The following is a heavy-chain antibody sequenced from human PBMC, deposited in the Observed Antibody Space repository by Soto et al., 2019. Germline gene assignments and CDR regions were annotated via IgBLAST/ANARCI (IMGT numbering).Heavy chain of an antibody. CDR2: ISSDGSNK. CDR1: GFTFSSYG. V-gene: IGHV3-30*03. Sequence: PGGSLRLSCAASGFTFSSYGIHWVRQAPGKGLEWVALISSDGSNKYYADSVKGRFTISRDNFKNTLYLQMNSLRAEDTAVYYCARDPSPYTSGWYGIDFWGLGTLVTVSS. CDR3: ARDPSPYTSGWYGIDF. J-gene: IGHJ4*01. D-gene: IGHD6-19*01.